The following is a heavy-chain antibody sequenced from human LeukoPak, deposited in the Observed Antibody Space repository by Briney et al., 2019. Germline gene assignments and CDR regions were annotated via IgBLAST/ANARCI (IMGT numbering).Heavy chain of an antibody. CDR3: ARDVAIAAAGYYFDY. J-gene: IGHJ4*02. V-gene: IGHV1-46*01. D-gene: IGHD6-13*01. CDR2: INPSGGST. CDR1: GYTFTSYY. Sequence: ASVKVSCKASGYTFTSYYMHWVRQAPGQGLEWMGIINPSGGSTSYAQKFQGRVTMTRDTSTSTVYMELSSLRSEDTAVYYCARDVAIAAAGYYFDYWGQGTLVTVPS.